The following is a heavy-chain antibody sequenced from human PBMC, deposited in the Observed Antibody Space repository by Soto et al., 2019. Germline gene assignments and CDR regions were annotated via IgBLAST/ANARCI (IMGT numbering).Heavy chain of an antibody. Sequence: PVGSLRLSCAASGFTFTSYTMNWVRQAPGKGLEWVSSISSSSNYIYYADSVKGRFTISRDNAKNSLYLQMNSLRAEDTAVYYCARDGFSSSWTNYYYYGLDVWGQGTTVTVS. CDR1: GFTFTSYT. CDR2: ISSSSNYI. V-gene: IGHV3-21*01. J-gene: IGHJ6*02. D-gene: IGHD6-13*01. CDR3: ARDGFSSSWTNYYYYGLDV.